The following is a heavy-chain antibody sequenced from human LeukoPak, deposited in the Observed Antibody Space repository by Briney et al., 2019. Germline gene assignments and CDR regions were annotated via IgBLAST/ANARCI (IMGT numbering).Heavy chain of an antibody. V-gene: IGHV4-4*07. CDR2: VYTSGST. CDR3: ARSPLEYDFWSGRHYYFDY. D-gene: IGHD3-3*01. Sequence: SETLSLTCTVSGGSIGSYDWNWIRQPAGKGLEWIGRVYTSGSTNYNPSLKSRVTISIDTSKNQFSLRLSSVTAADTAVYYCARSPLEYDFWSGRHYYFDYWGQGTLVTVSS. CDR1: GGSIGSYD. J-gene: IGHJ4*02.